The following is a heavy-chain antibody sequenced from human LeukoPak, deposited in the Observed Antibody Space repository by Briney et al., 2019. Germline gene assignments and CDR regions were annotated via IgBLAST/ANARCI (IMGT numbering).Heavy chain of an antibody. CDR1: GYTFTAYY. Sequence: ASVKVSCKASGYTFTAYYIHWMRQAPGHGLEWMGWINPNSGGTNYAQKFQGRVTMTRDTSISTAYMELSRLRSDDTAVYYCARRWLVTYYYDSSGPAGAFDIWGQGTMVTVSS. D-gene: IGHD3-22*01. V-gene: IGHV1-2*02. J-gene: IGHJ3*02. CDR3: ARRWLVTYYYDSSGPAGAFDI. CDR2: INPNSGGT.